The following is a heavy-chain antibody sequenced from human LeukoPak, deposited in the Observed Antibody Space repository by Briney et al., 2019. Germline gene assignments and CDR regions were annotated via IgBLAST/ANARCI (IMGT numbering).Heavy chain of an antibody. V-gene: IGHV4-4*07. Sequence: PSETLSLTCTVSGGSISSYYWSWIRQPAGKGLEWIGRIYTSGSTNYNPSRKSRVPISVDTSKNQFSLKLSSLPAADTPVYYCAGCRLVGYFDYWGQGTLVTVSS. CDR3: AGCRLVGYFDY. J-gene: IGHJ4*02. D-gene: IGHD2-8*02. CDR2: IYTSGST. CDR1: GGSISSYY.